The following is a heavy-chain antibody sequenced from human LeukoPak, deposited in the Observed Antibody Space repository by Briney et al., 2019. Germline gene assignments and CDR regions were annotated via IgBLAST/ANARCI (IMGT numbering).Heavy chain of an antibody. CDR1: GYTFTSYG. V-gene: IGHV1-18*01. J-gene: IGHJ5*02. CDR2: ISAYNGNT. CDR3: ARVPVPTQYCSSTSCYGWFDP. Sequence: ASVKVSCKASGYTFTSYGISWVRQAPGQGLEWMGWISAYNGNTNYAQKLQGRVTMTTDTSTSTAYMELRSLRSDDTAVYYCARVPVPTQYCSSTSCYGWFDPWGQGTLVTVSS. D-gene: IGHD2-2*01.